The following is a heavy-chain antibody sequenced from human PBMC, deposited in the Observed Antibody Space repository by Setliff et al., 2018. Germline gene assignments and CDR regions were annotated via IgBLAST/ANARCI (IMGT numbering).Heavy chain of an antibody. Sequence: QTGGSLRLSCAASGLAVSSNYMSWVRQAPGKGLEWVSVIYSNGGTYYADSVKGRFTISRDASKNTLYLQMNSLRAEDTAVFYCAKLARAYYDTSGYYTDAVDIWGRGTKVTVSS. J-gene: IGHJ3*02. V-gene: IGHV3-66*01. CDR2: IYSNGGT. CDR3: AKLARAYYDTSGYYTDAVDI. D-gene: IGHD3-22*01. CDR1: GLAVSSNY.